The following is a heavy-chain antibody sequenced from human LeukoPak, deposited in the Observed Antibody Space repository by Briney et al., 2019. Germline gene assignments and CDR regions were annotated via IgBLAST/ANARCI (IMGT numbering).Heavy chain of an antibody. CDR1: GGSINNYH. V-gene: IGHV4-59*01. CDR2: ISYSGSA. Sequence: SETLSLTCTVSGGSINNYHWNWIRQPPGKGLEWIGYISYSGSAYYNPSLESRLTMSVDTSKNQFSLKLSSMTAADTAVYYCSRMGGYSGYSYIDYWGQGTLVTVSS. CDR3: SRMGGYSGYSYIDY. D-gene: IGHD5-12*01. J-gene: IGHJ4*02.